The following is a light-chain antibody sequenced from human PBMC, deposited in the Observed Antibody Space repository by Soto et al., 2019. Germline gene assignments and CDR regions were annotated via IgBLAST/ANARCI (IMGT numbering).Light chain of an antibody. Sequence: ALTQPPSVSGSPGPSVAISCTGTSSDVGSSNGVSWYQQPPGTAPKLMIYDVSNRPSGVPDRFSGSKSGNTASLTISGLQAEDEADYYCSSYTSSSTYVFGTGTKVTVL. CDR2: DVS. V-gene: IGLV2-18*02. CDR1: SSDVGSSNG. J-gene: IGLJ1*01. CDR3: SSYTSSSTYV.